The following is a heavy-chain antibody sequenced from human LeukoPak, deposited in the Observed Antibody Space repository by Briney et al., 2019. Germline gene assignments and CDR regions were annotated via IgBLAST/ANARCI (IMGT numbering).Heavy chain of an antibody. J-gene: IGHJ4*02. V-gene: IGHV1-24*01. CDR2: FDPEHGET. D-gene: IGHD6-19*01. CDR1: TYTLTELS. CDR3: ARSRWLVYYFDY. Sequence: ASVKVSCKVSTYTLTELSIHWVRQAPGKGLEWMGGFDPEHGETIYAQKFQGRVIMTRDTSTSTVYMELSSLRSEDTAVYYCARSRWLVYYFDYWGQGTLVTVSS.